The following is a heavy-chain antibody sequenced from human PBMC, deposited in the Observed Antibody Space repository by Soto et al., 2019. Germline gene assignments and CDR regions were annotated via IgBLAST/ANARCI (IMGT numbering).Heavy chain of an antibody. J-gene: IGHJ4*02. Sequence: QLQLQESGSGLVKPSQTLSLTCAVSGGSISSGGYSWSWIRQPPGKGLEWIGYIYHSGSTYYNPSIKSRVTISVDTSKKRSSLKLSSVTAADTAVYYCAVASTAVTALDYWGQGTLVTVSS. CDR3: AVASTAVTALDY. D-gene: IGHD4-17*01. V-gene: IGHV4-30-2*01. CDR1: GGSISSGGYS. CDR2: IYHSGST.